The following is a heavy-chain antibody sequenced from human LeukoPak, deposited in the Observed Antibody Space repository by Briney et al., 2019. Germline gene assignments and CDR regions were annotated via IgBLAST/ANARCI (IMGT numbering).Heavy chain of an antibody. CDR2: IYSGGST. CDR1: GFTFSSYE. Sequence: GGSLRLSCAASGFTFSSYEMNWVRQAPGKGLEWVSVIYSGGSTYYADSVKGRFTISRDNSKNTLYLQMNSLRAEDTAVYYCARLHPTHYSIDYWGQGTLVTVSS. J-gene: IGHJ4*02. D-gene: IGHD2-15*01. CDR3: ARLHPTHYSIDY. V-gene: IGHV3-53*01.